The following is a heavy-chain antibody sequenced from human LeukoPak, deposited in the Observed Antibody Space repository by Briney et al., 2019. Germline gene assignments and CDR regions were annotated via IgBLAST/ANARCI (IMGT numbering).Heavy chain of an antibody. D-gene: IGHD6-13*01. Sequence: GGSLRLSCVASGFTFSSYAMSWVRQAPGKGLEWVSAISGSGRSTYYADSVKGRFTISRDNSKNTLYLQMNSLRAEDTAVYYCAKDQAAAGTTDDFDIWGQGTMVTVSS. V-gene: IGHV3-23*01. CDR2: ISGSGRST. CDR3: AKDQAAAGTTDDFDI. CDR1: GFTFSSYA. J-gene: IGHJ3*02.